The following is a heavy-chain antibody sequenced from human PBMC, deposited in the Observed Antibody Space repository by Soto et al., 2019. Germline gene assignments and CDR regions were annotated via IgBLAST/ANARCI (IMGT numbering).Heavy chain of an antibody. CDR2: IYYSGST. V-gene: IGHV4-30-4*01. Sequence: PSETLSLTCTVSGGSISSGDYYWSWIRQPPGKGLEWIGYIYYSGSTYCNPSLKSRVTISVDTSKNQFSLKLSSVTAADTAVYYCARDLYYYGSGSYLPAYYGMDVWGQGTTVTVSS. CDR1: GGSISSGDYY. J-gene: IGHJ6*02. CDR3: ARDLYYYGSGSYLPAYYGMDV. D-gene: IGHD3-10*01.